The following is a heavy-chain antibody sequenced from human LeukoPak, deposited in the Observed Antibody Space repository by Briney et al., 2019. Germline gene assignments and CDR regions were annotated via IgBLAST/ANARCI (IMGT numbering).Heavy chain of an antibody. V-gene: IGHV3-23*01. CDR1: GFTFSSYA. J-gene: IGHJ5*02. CDR2: FSGSVSGRGGTT. CDR3: AKDRDSSGWYWSPRWFDP. Sequence: GGSLRLSCAASGFTFSSYAMSWVRQSPSKGLEWVSSFSGSVSGRGGTTYYADSVKGRFTISRDNSKNTLYLQMNSLRAEDTAVYYCAKDRDSSGWYWSPRWFDPWGQGTLVTVSS. D-gene: IGHD6-19*01.